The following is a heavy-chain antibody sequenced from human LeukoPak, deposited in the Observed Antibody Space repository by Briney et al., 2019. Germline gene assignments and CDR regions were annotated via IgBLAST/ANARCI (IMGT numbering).Heavy chain of an antibody. D-gene: IGHD6-13*01. J-gene: IGHJ4*02. CDR3: ARQLDIAAAYFDY. V-gene: IGHV4-59*01. CDR2: IYYSGST. CDR1: GGSISSYY. Sequence: SETLSLTCTVSGGSISSYYWSWIRQPPGKGLEWIGYIYYSGSTNYNPSLKSRVTISVDTSKNQFSLKLSSVTAADTAVYYCARQLDIAAAYFDYWGQGILVTVSS.